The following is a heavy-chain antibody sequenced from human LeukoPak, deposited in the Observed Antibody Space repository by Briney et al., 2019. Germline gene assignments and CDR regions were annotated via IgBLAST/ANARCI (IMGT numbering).Heavy chain of an antibody. CDR1: GGSISSSSYY. Sequence: PSETLSLTCTVSGGSISSSSYYWGWIRQPPGKGLEWIGSIYYSGSTYYNPSLKSRVTISVDTSKNQFSLKLSSVTAADTAVYYCARVGSEYYYYYMDVWGKGTTVTISS. CDR2: IYYSGST. J-gene: IGHJ6*03. D-gene: IGHD3-10*01. CDR3: ARVGSEYYYYYMDV. V-gene: IGHV4-39*07.